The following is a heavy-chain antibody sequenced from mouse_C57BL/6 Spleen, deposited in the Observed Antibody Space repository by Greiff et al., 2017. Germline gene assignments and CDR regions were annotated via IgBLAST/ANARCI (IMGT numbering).Heavy chain of an antibody. Sequence: VQLQQSGAELVRPGASVKLSCTASGFNIQDSYMHWVKQRPEQGLAWIGMIDPEDGDTEYAPKVHGKATMTADTSSNTAYLQLSSLRSEDTAVYYCTIGSRHWYFDVWGTGTTGTVSS. CDR3: TIGSRHWYFDV. D-gene: IGHD1-1*01. CDR2: IDPEDGDT. J-gene: IGHJ1*03. CDR1: GFNIQDSY. V-gene: IGHV14-1*01.